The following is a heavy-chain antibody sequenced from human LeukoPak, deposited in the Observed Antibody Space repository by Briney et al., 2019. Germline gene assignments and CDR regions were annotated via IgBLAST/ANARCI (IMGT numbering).Heavy chain of an antibody. CDR2: ISYDGSNK. V-gene: IGHV3-30*04. CDR3: ARDLPYFDWLSPPLYYYGMDV. J-gene: IGHJ6*02. Sequence: GGSLRLSCAASGFTFSGYAMHWVRQAPGKGLEWVAVISYDGSNKYYADSVKGRFTISRDNSKNTLYLQVNSLRAEDTAVYYCARDLPYFDWLSPPLYYYGMDVWGQGTTVTVSS. CDR1: GFTFSGYA. D-gene: IGHD3-9*01.